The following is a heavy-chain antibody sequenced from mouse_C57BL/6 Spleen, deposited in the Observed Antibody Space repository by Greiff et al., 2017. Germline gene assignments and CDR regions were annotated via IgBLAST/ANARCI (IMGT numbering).Heavy chain of an antibody. Sequence: VQLQQSGPELVKPGASVKISCKASGYTFTDYYMNWVKQSHGKSLEWIGDINPNNGGTSYNQKFKGKATLTVDKSSSTAYMELRSLTSEDSAVYYCARINLLLRYFDYWGQGTTLTVSS. CDR1: GYTFTDYY. V-gene: IGHV1-26*01. CDR3: ARINLLLRYFDY. CDR2: INPNNGGT. J-gene: IGHJ2*01. D-gene: IGHD1-1*01.